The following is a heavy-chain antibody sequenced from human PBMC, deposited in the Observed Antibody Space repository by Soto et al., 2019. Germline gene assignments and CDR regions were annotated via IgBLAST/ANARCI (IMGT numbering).Heavy chain of an antibody. D-gene: IGHD2-15*01. Sequence: GGSLRLSCAASGFTFSSYAMSWVRQAPGKGLEWVSAISGSGGSTYYADSVKGRFTISRDNSKNTLYLQMNSLRAEDTAVYYCAKEPLLRRSGGSGWFDPWGQGTLVTVSS. CDR1: GFTFSSYA. V-gene: IGHV3-23*01. CDR2: ISGSGGST. J-gene: IGHJ5*02. CDR3: AKEPLLRRSGGSGWFDP.